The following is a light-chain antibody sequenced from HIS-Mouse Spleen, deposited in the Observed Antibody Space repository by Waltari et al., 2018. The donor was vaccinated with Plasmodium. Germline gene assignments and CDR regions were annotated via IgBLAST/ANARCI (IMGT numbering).Light chain of an antibody. CDR1: KLGDKS. J-gene: IGLJ1*01. V-gene: IGLV3-1*01. CDR3: QAWDSSTDYV. Sequence: SYELTQPPSVSVSPGQTASITCSGDKLGDKSAGWYQKKPGQSPVLVIYQDSKRPSGIPERFSGSKPGNTATLTISGTQAMDEADYYCQAWDSSTDYVFGTGTKVTVL. CDR2: QDS.